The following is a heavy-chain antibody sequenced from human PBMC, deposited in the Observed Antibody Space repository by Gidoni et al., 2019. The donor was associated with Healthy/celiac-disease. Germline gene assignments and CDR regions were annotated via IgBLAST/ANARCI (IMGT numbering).Heavy chain of an antibody. CDR3: ARVGSYYYGSGSYYNKYYYYYGMDV. Sequence: QVQLVQSGAEVKKPGSSVKVSCKAAGGTFSSYAISWVRQAPGQGLAWMGGIIPILGTANYAQKFQGRVTITADKSTSTAYMELSSLRSEDTAVYYCARVGSYYYGSGSYYNKYYYYYGMDVWGQGTTVTVSS. V-gene: IGHV1-69*06. J-gene: IGHJ6*02. CDR1: GGTFSSYA. CDR2: IIPILGTA. D-gene: IGHD3-10*01.